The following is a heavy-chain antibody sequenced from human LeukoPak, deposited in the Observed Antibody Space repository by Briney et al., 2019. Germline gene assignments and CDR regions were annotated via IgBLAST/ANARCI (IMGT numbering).Heavy chain of an antibody. D-gene: IGHD3-22*01. J-gene: IGHJ4*02. V-gene: IGHV3-20*01. CDR3: ARGVYSSGYYYYTSFDY. CDR2: LGRTGEYK. CDR1: GFTYTDYS. Sequence: GGSLRLSCSASGFTYTDYSMSWVRQVPGKGLEWVSGLGRTGEYKYYADSVKGRFTISRDNAKNSLYLQMNSLRAEDTALYHCARGVYSSGYYYYTSFDYWGQGTLVTVSS.